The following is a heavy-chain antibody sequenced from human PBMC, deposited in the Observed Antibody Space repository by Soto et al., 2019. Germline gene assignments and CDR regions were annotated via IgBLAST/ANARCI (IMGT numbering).Heavy chain of an antibody. Sequence: SETRSLTCAVSGVSISSSNWWSWVRQPPGKGLEWIGEIYHSGSTNYNPSLKSRVTISVDKSKNQFSLKLSSVTAADTAVYYCARQDLHDYGDSVYYGMDVWGQGTTVIVSS. CDR3: ARQDLHDYGDSVYYGMDV. CDR2: IYHSGST. CDR1: GVSISSSNW. V-gene: IGHV4-4*02. J-gene: IGHJ6*02. D-gene: IGHD4-17*01.